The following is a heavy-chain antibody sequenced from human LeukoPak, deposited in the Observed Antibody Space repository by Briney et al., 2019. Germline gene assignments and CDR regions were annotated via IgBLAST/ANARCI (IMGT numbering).Heavy chain of an antibody. CDR2: INPNSGGT. D-gene: IGHD3-3*01. V-gene: IGHV1-2*06. J-gene: IGHJ5*02. CDR1: GYTFTCYY. Sequence: GASVKVSCKASGYTFTCYYMHSVRQAPGQGLEWMGRINPNSGGTNYAKKFQGRVTMTRDTTISTAYMELSRLRSDDTAVYYCARDHPYDFWSGYHYNWFDPWGQGTLVTVSS. CDR3: ARDHPYDFWSGYHYNWFDP.